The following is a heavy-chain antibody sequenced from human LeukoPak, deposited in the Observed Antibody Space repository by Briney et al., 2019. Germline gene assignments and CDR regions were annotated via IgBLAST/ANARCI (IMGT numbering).Heavy chain of an antibody. Sequence: ASVKVSYKASGYTFASFGITWVRQAPGQGLEWMGWINTHNGDTNYAQKLQGRVTMTTDTSTSTAYMELRSLRSDDTAVYYCARDGYRLSGYFYYMDVWGKGTTVTVSS. CDR1: GYTFASFG. V-gene: IGHV1-18*01. D-gene: IGHD2-2*03. CDR3: ARDGYRLSGYFYYMDV. CDR2: INTHNGDT. J-gene: IGHJ6*03.